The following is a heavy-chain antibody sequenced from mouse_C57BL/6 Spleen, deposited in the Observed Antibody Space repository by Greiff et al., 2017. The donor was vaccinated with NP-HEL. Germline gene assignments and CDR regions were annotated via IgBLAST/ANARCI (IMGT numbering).Heavy chain of an antibody. Sequence: VQLVESGPELVKPGASVKISCKASGYAFSSSWMNWVKQRPGKGLEWIGRIYPGDGDTNYNGKFKGKATLTADKSSSTAYMQLSSLTSEDSAVYFCARETGNAMDYWGQGTSVTVSS. D-gene: IGHD4-1*01. CDR2: IYPGDGDT. CDR3: ARETGNAMDY. V-gene: IGHV1-82*01. J-gene: IGHJ4*01. CDR1: GYAFSSSW.